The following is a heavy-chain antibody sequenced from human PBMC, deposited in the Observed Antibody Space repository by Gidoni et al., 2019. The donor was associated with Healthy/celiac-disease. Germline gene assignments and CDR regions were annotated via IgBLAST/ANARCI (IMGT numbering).Heavy chain of an antibody. Sequence: QVQLQESGPGLVKPAQTLSLTCTVSGGSSSSGSYYWSWIRPPAGKGLEWIGRIYPSGSPNYNPSLKSRVTISVDTSKNQFSLKLSSVTPADTAVYSCARWNVVVPVSGFDPWGQGTLVTVSS. CDR2: IYPSGSP. D-gene: IGHD2-2*01. J-gene: IGHJ5*02. V-gene: IGHV4-61*02. CDR3: ARWNVVVPVSGFDP. CDR1: GGSSSSGSYY.